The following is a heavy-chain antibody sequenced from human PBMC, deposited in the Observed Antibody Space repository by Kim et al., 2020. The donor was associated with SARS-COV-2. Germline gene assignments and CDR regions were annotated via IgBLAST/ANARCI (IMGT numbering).Heavy chain of an antibody. D-gene: IGHD3-10*02. CDR2: ISSSSKDI. V-gene: IGHV3-21*04. J-gene: IGHJ6*02. Sequence: GGSLRLSCAASGFSPSTYGMNWVRQAPGKGLEWVSSISSSSKDIYYADSVKGRATISRDNDKKSLYLQINRLRAEDTATYYCARDGKHYYYFHGMDVWGRGTTVTVSS. CDR1: GFSPSTYG. CDR3: ARDGKHYYYFHGMDV.